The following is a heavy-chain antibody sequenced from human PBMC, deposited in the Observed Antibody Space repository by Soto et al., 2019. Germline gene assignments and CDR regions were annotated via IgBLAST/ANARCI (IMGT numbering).Heavy chain of an antibody. V-gene: IGHV1-18*01. Sequence: ASVKVSCKASGYTFTSYGISWVRQAPGQGLEWMGWISAYNGNTNYAQKLQGRVTMTTDTSTSTAYMELRSLRSDDTAVYYCARDDSSGWYEEYFQHWGQGTLVTVSS. J-gene: IGHJ1*01. CDR2: ISAYNGNT. CDR3: ARDDSSGWYEEYFQH. CDR1: GYTFTSYG. D-gene: IGHD6-19*01.